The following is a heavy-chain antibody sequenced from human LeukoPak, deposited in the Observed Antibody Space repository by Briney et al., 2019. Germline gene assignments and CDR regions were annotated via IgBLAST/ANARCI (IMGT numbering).Heavy chain of an antibody. CDR3: TTGPYNYGSGTYYH. J-gene: IGHJ4*02. CDR2: IKSKTDGGTT. V-gene: IGHV3-15*01. Sequence: GGSLRLSCAASGFTFSNAWMSWVRQAPGKGLEWVGRIKSKTDGGTTDYAAPVKGRFTISRDDSKNTLYVQMNSLKTEDTAVYYCTTGPYNYGSGTYYHWGQGTLVTVSS. CDR1: GFTFSNAW. D-gene: IGHD3-10*01.